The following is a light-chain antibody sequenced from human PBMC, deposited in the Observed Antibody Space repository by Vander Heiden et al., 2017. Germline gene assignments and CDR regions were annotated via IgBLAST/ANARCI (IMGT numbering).Light chain of an antibody. CDR3: QAWDSNTVL. V-gene: IGLV3-1*01. CDR1: NLGTKF. J-gene: IGLJ2*01. CDR2: QDS. Sequence: SYDVPQPPSVSVSPGQTVSITCSGDNLGTKFASWYQQKPGQSPVLVIYQDSRRPSGIPERFSGSNSGNTATLTISGTQTMDEADYYCQAWDSNTVLFGGGTKLTVL.